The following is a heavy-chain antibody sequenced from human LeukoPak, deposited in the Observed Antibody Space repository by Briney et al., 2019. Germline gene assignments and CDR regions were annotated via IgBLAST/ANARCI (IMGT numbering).Heavy chain of an antibody. CDR2: IRHDGSNK. Sequence: GGSLRLSCAASGFTFSSYGMHWVRQAPGKGLEWLTFIRHDGSNKFYAESVKGRFTISRDMSKNTLYLQMNSLTLEDTAIYYCTKEKVAYYTDRWSGLFDTWGQGTLVSVSS. CDR1: GFTFSSYG. CDR3: TKEKVAYYTDRWSGLFDT. J-gene: IGHJ5*02. D-gene: IGHD1-26*01. V-gene: IGHV3-30*02.